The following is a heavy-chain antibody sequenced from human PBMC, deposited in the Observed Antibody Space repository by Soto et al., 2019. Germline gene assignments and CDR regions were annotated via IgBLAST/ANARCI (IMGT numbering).Heavy chain of an antibody. D-gene: IGHD3-10*01. CDR1: GGSFSGYY. J-gene: IGHJ5*02. CDR3: ARIMVRGVISWFDP. Sequence: QVQLQRWGAGLLKPSETLSLTCAVYGGSFSGYYWSWIRQPPGKGLEWIGEINHSGSTNYNPSLKSRVTISVDTSKNQFSLKLSSVTAADTAVYYCARIMVRGVISWFDPWGQGTLVTVSS. CDR2: INHSGST. V-gene: IGHV4-34*01.